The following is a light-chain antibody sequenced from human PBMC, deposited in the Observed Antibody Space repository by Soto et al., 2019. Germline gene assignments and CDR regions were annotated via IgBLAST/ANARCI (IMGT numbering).Light chain of an antibody. V-gene: IGKV1-39*01. CDR3: QQSYGNPT. Sequence: DIQMIQSPSSLSASVGDRVTITCRASQSINNFLIWYQQKSGQAPKLLIYAASSLQRGVPSRFSGSGSGTDFTLTISSLQPEDFATYYCQQSYGNPTFGQGTKVDIK. CDR2: AAS. J-gene: IGKJ1*01. CDR1: QSINNF.